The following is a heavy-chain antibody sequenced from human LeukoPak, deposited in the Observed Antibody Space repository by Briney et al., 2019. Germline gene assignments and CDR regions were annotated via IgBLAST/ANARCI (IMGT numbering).Heavy chain of an antibody. V-gene: IGHV4-31*03. J-gene: IGHJ4*02. CDR2: IYYSGST. CDR1: GGSISSGGYY. CDR3: AGFKSPLYSYGSAGGFDY. Sequence: SETLSLTCTVSGGSISSGGYYWSWIRQHPGKGLEWIGYIYYSGSTYYNPSLKSRVTISVDTSKNQFSLKLSSVTAADTAVYYCAGFKSPLYSYGSAGGFDYWGQGTLVTVSS. D-gene: IGHD5-18*01.